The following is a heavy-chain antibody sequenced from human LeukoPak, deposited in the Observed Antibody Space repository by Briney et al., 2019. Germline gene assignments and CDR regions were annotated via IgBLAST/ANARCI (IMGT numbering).Heavy chain of an antibody. J-gene: IGHJ6*02. CDR1: GFTFSSYW. V-gene: IGHV3-7*01. D-gene: IGHD3-22*01. CDR3: ARVPIEAYYYYGMDV. CDR2: LKQDGSEK. Sequence: GGSLRLSCAASGFTFSSYWMSWVRQAPGKGLEWVANLKQDGSEKYYVDSVKGRFTISRDNAKNSLYLQMNSLRAEDTAVYYCARVPIEAYYYYGMDVWGQGTTVTVSS.